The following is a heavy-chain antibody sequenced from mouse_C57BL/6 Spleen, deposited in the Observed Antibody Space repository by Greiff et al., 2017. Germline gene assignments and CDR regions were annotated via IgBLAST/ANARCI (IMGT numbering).Heavy chain of an antibody. Sequence: DVKLVESGGGLVKPGGSLKLSCAASGFTFRDYGMPWVRQAPEKGLEWVAYISSGRSTIYYADTVKGRFTISRDNAKSTLFLQMASLRSEGTTMYYCARARYGAYAMDYWGQGTSVTVSS. CDR1: GFTFRDYG. D-gene: IGHD1-1*02. J-gene: IGHJ4*01. CDR3: ARARYGAYAMDY. V-gene: IGHV5-17*01. CDR2: ISSGRSTI.